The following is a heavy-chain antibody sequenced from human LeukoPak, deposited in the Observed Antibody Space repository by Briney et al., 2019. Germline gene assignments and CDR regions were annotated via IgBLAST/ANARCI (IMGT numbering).Heavy chain of an antibody. D-gene: IGHD4-17*01. CDR3: ARSHRDDYVDRGVFDY. V-gene: IGHV4-59*12. J-gene: IGHJ4*02. CDR1: GGSISNDY. CDR2: MDYRGNT. Sequence: PSETLSLTCSVSGGSISNDYWNWLRQPPGKGLEWFGYMDYRGNTIYNPSLKSRVTISVDKSTNQFSLKLNSVTAADTAVYYCARSHRDDYVDRGVFDYWGQGTLVTVSS.